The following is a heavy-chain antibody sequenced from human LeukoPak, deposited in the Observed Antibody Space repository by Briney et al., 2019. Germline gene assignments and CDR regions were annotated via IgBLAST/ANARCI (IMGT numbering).Heavy chain of an antibody. Sequence: PGGSLRLSCAASGFTFSSYAMSWVRQAPGKGLEWVSTISGTGGSTYYADSVKGQFTISRDNSKNSLYLQMNSLRAEDTALYYCAKGSGYDFAELLDYWGQGTLVTVSS. J-gene: IGHJ4*02. CDR1: GFTFSSYA. D-gene: IGHD5-12*01. V-gene: IGHV3-23*01. CDR2: ISGTGGST. CDR3: AKGSGYDFAELLDY.